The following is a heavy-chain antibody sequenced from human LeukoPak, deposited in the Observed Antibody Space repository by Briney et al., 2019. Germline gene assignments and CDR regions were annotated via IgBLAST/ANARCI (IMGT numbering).Heavy chain of an antibody. D-gene: IGHD3-10*01. J-gene: IGHJ4*02. CDR1: GFTFSSYS. CDR2: ISSSSSYI. V-gene: IGHV3-21*01. Sequence: GGSLRLSCAASGFTFSSYSMNWVRQAPGKGLKWVSSISSSSSYIYYADSVKGRFTISRDNAKNSLYLQMNSLRAEDTAVYYCARAITMVRGVPFDYWGQGTLVTVSS. CDR3: ARAITMVRGVPFDY.